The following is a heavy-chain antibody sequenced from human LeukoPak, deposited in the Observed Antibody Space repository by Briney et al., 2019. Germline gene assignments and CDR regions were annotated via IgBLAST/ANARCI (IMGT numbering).Heavy chain of an antibody. J-gene: IGHJ4*02. CDR3: ARREVDILTGYFGGWDY. Sequence: SETLSLTCTVSGGSISSSSYYWGWIRQPPGKGLEWIGSIYYSGSTYYNPSLKSRVTISVDTSKNQFSLKLSSVTAADTAVYYCARREVDILTGYFGGWDYWGQGTLVTVSS. CDR1: GGSISSSSYY. V-gene: IGHV4-39*07. CDR2: IYYSGST. D-gene: IGHD3-9*01.